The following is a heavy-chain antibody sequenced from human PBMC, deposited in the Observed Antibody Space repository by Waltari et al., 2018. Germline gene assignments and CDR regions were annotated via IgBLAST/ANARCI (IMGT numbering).Heavy chain of an antibody. CDR3: ARGDCSGGSCYAGY. Sequence: QVQLVQSGAEVKKPGSSVKVSCKASGGTFSSYAISWVRQAPGQGLEWMGGISPIFGTANYAQKFQGRVTITADESTSTAYMELSSLRSEDTAVYYCARGDCSGGSCYAGYWGQGTLVTVSS. CDR1: GGTFSSYA. CDR2: ISPIFGTA. J-gene: IGHJ4*02. V-gene: IGHV1-69*12. D-gene: IGHD2-15*01.